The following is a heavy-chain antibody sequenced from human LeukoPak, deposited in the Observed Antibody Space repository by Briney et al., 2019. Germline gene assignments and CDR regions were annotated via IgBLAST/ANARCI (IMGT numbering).Heavy chain of an antibody. Sequence: SETLSLTCTVSGSSISSSSYYWGWIRQPPGKGLEWIGSIYYSGSTYYNPSLKSRVSISVDTSKNQFSLKLSSVTAADTAVYYCARLGTFYSSWYYFDYWGQGTLVTVSS. CDR3: ARLGTFYSSWYYFDY. D-gene: IGHD6-13*01. CDR2: IYYSGST. CDR1: GSSISSSSYY. J-gene: IGHJ4*02. V-gene: IGHV4-39*01.